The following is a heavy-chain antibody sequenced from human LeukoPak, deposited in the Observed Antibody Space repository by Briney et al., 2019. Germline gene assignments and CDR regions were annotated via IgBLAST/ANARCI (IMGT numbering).Heavy chain of an antibody. D-gene: IGHD3-22*01. CDR3: ARERYYYDISGYSDFQH. V-gene: IGHV1-46*01. CDR1: GYTFTSYY. CDR2: INPSGGST. Sequence: GASVKVSCKASGYTFTSYYMHWVRQAPGQGLEWMGIINPSGGSTSYAQRFQGRVTMTRDTSTSTVYMELSSLRSEDTAVYYCARERYYYDISGYSDFQHWGQGTLVTVSS. J-gene: IGHJ1*01.